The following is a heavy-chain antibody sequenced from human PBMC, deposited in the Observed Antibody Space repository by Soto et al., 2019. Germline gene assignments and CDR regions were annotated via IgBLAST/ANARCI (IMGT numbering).Heavy chain of an antibody. J-gene: IGHJ4*02. Sequence: EVQLLESGGGLVQPGGSLRLSCAASGFTFSSYAMSWVRQAPGKGLEWVSAVSGSGGSTYYADSVKGRFTISRDNSKNTLYLQMNSLRAEDTAVYYCAKGDYYDSSGCDYWGQGTLVTVSS. CDR1: GFTFSSYA. V-gene: IGHV3-23*01. CDR3: AKGDYYDSSGCDY. D-gene: IGHD3-22*01. CDR2: VSGSGGST.